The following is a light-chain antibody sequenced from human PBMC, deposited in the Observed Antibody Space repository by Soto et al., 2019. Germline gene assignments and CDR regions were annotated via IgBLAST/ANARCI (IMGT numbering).Light chain of an antibody. J-gene: IGKJ2*01. CDR2: GTS. CDR1: QYLSTSY. CDR3: QQYDGSPKT. V-gene: IGKV3-20*01. Sequence: EIVLTQSPAALSLSLGERATLSCSASQYLSTSYLAWYQQKPGQAPRLLIYGTSRRATGIPDRFSGSGSGTDFTLTITRLEHEDLAVYYCQQYDGSPKTFGLGTKLEIK.